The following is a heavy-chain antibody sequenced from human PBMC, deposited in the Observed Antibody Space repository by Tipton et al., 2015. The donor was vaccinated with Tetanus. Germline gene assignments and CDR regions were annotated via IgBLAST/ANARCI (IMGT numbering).Heavy chain of an antibody. CDR3: ASRIAAAGIDYFDY. D-gene: IGHD6-13*01. CDR2: IYYSGST. CDR1: GGSISSSSYY. J-gene: IGHJ4*02. Sequence: TLSLTCTVSGGSISSSSYYWGWIRQPPGKGLEWIGYIYYSGSTNYNPSLKSRVTISVDTSKNQFSLKLSSVTAADTAVYYCASRIAAAGIDYFDYWGQGTLVTVSS. V-gene: IGHV4-61*05.